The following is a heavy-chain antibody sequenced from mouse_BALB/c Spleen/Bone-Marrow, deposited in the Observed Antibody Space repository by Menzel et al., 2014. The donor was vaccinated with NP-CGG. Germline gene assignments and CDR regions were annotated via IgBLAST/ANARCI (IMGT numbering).Heavy chain of an antibody. CDR3: GRPDPWFAY. CDR1: GFTFSGYA. V-gene: IGHV5-9-1*01. CDR2: ISSGGSYI. Sequence: EVKVVESGGGLVKPGGSLKLSCAASGFTFSGYAMSWVRQSPEKRLEWVATISSGGSYIYYPDSVKGRFTISRDYAKNTLYLQMSSLRSEDTAIYYCGRPDPWFAYWGQGTLVTVSA. J-gene: IGHJ3*01.